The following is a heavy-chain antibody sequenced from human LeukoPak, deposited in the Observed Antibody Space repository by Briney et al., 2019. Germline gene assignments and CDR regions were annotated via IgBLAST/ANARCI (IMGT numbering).Heavy chain of an antibody. J-gene: IGHJ6*02. V-gene: IGHV4-34*01. CDR1: GGSFSGYY. Sequence: SETLSLTCAVYGGSFSGYYWSWIRQPPGKGLEWIGEINHSGSTNYNPSLKSRVTISVDTSKDQFSLKLSSVTAADTAVYYCARGRIVLMVWDYYYYGMDVWGQGTTVTVSS. CDR2: INHSGST. D-gene: IGHD2-8*01. CDR3: ARGRIVLMVWDYYYYGMDV.